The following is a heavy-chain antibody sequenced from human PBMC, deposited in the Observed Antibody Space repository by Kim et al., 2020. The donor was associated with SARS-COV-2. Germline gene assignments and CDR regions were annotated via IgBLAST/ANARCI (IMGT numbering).Heavy chain of an antibody. CDR3: VKDRPPYYLHSSSWYRDDY. CDR1: GFTFSSYA. V-gene: IGHV3-64D*06. J-gene: IGHJ4*02. CDR2: ISSNGGST. D-gene: IGHD6-13*01. Sequence: GGSLRLSCSASGFTFSSYAMHWVRQAPGKGLEYVSAISSNGGSTYYADSVKGRFTISRDNSKNTLYLQMSSLRAEDTAVYYCVKDRPPYYLHSSSWYRDDYWGQGTLVTVSS.